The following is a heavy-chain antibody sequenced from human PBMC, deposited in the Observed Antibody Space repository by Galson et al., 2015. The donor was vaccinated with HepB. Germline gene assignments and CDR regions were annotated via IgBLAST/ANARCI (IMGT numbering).Heavy chain of an antibody. Sequence: SLRLSCAGSGITFSNYWMSWVRQAPGKGLEWVANIKQDGSGEYYVDSVRGRFTISGDNAKNSLYLQMNSLRAEDTAVYYCARGPRYYYDSSGPGYFDYWGLGTLVTVSS. CDR3: ARGPRYYYDSSGPGYFDY. V-gene: IGHV3-7*03. D-gene: IGHD3-22*01. J-gene: IGHJ4*02. CDR1: GITFSNYW. CDR2: IKQDGSGE.